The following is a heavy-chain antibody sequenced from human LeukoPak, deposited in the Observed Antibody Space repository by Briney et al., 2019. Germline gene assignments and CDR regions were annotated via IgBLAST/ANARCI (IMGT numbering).Heavy chain of an antibody. CDR3: GRDRDRIAVAGTAFDI. CDR1: GFTFSSYS. V-gene: IGHV3-21*01. Sequence: GGSLRLSCAASGFTFSSYSMNWVRQAPGKGLEWVSSISSSSSYIYYADSVKGRFTISRDNAKNSLYLQMNSLRAEDTAVYYCGRDRDRIAVAGTAFDIWGQGTMVTVSS. J-gene: IGHJ3*02. CDR2: ISSSSSYI. D-gene: IGHD6-19*01.